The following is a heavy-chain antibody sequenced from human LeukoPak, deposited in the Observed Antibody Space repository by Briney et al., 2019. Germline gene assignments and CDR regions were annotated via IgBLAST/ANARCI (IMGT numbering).Heavy chain of an antibody. CDR3: ASTILVQDPNAFDV. CDR2: IFSSGRT. Sequence: SETLSLTCSVSGVSISSGDYCWSWIRQHPGKGLEWIGYIFSSGRTYSNPSPKSRIAISRDTSKNQFSLKVNSVTAADTAVYFCASTILVQDPNAFDVWCQGTTVSVSS. D-gene: IGHD3-3*01. CDR1: GVSISSGDYC. V-gene: IGHV4-31*03. J-gene: IGHJ3*01.